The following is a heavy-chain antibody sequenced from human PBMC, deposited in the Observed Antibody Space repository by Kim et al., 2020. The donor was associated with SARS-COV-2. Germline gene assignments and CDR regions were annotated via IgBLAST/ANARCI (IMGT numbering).Heavy chain of an antibody. CDR2: ITSSSDFT. V-gene: IGHV3-9*01. J-gene: IGHJ4*02. CDR3: VSRSSSYSFDH. D-gene: IGHD2-15*01. CDR1: GLSFDDYA. Sequence: GGSLRLSCAASGLSFDDYAMHWVRQRPGKGLEWVSGITSSSDFTISVDSVKGRFTISRDNANNLLFLQMNSLKVEDTALYYCVSRSSSYSFDHWGQGTLV.